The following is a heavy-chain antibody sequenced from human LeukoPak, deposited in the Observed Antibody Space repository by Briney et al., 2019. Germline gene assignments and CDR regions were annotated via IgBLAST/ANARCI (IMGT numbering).Heavy chain of an antibody. J-gene: IGHJ4*02. CDR3: ARDGIDYYDSSGYYSLDY. Sequence: ASVKVSCKASGYTFIDYYMHWVRQAPGQGLEWMGWINPNSGGTNYAQNFQGRVTMTRDTSIRTVYMELSSLRAEDTAVYYCARDGIDYYDSSGYYSLDYWGQGTLVTVSS. CDR1: GYTFIDYY. CDR2: INPNSGGT. D-gene: IGHD3-22*01. V-gene: IGHV1-2*02.